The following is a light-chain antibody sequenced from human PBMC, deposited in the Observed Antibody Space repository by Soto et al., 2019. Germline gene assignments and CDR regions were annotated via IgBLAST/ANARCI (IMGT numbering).Light chain of an antibody. CDR1: SSDVGSYNY. CDR2: EVR. V-gene: IGLV2-14*01. Sequence: QPASVSGSPGQSITISCTGTSSDVGSYNYVSWYQQHPGKAPKLMIYEVRNRPSGVSDRFSGSKSGKTASLTIFGLQAEDEADYYCSSYTTSTTQVFGGGTKLTVL. CDR3: SSYTTSTTQV. J-gene: IGLJ2*01.